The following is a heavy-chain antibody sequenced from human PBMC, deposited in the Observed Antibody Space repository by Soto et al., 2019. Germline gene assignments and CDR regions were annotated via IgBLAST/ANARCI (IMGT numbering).Heavy chain of an antibody. J-gene: IGHJ4*02. CDR3: ARDFCPVPTCYDL. CDR2: IDYNERNQ. D-gene: IGHD2-2*01. V-gene: IGHV3-33*01. Sequence: TLRLTCAASGYTFSNYGKRGGRRAPGKGVVWWAGIDYNERNQYYKHPVKGRFTISIDQSKNPLYLKMNSLRAEDTVVYYCARDFCPVPTCYDLWGQGVLVTVSS. CDR1: GYTFSNYG.